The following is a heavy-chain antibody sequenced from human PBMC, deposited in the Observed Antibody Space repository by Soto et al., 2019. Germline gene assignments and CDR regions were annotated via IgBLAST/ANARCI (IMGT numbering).Heavy chain of an antibody. V-gene: IGHV4-59*01. CDR1: GGSISSYY. J-gene: IGHJ4*02. CDR2: IYYTGST. D-gene: IGHD4-17*01. CDR3: ARGGTYGDYFDY. Sequence: PSETLSLTCTVSGGSISSYYWTWIRQSPGKGLEWIGYIYYTGSTKYSPSLKSRVTISLGTSRNQFSLNLSSVTAADTAVYFCARGGTYGDYFDYWGQGTRVTVSS.